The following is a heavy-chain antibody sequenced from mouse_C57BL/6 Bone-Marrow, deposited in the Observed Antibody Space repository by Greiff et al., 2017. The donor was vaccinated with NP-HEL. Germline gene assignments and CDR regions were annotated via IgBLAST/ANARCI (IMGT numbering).Heavy chain of an antibody. D-gene: IGHD2-4*01. Sequence: VQLQQSGAELVRPGASVTLSCKASGYTFTDYEMHWVKQTPVHGLEWIGAIDPETGGTAYNQKFKGKAILTADKSSSTAYMELRSLTSEDSAVYYCTRKGFYYDYGAYWGQGTLVTVSA. CDR2: IDPETGGT. V-gene: IGHV1-15*01. CDR1: GYTFTDYE. J-gene: IGHJ3*01. CDR3: TRKGFYYDYGAY.